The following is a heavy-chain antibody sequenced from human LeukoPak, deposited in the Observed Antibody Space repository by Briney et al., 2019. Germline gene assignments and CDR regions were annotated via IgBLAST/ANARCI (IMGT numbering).Heavy chain of an antibody. CDR1: GYTFNKFY. CDR3: ARDISTYSGTFPGGDH. V-gene: IGHV1-46*02. Sequence: ASVKVSCKASGYTFNKFYMHWVRQAPGQGLEWMGIVNPSDGYTTYAQKFQGRVTMTRDMSTSTVYMELSSLTSDDTAVYFCARDISTYSGTFPGGDHWGQGTLVTVSS. J-gene: IGHJ4*02. CDR2: VNPSDGYT. D-gene: IGHD1-26*01.